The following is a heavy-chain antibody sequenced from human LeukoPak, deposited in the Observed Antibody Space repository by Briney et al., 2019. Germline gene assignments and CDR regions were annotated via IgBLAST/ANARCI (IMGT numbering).Heavy chain of an antibody. CDR1: GFTVSSNY. CDR2: IYSSGST. CDR3: VRAEAVGPTRN. J-gene: IGHJ4*02. V-gene: IGHV3-53*01. D-gene: IGHD1-26*01. Sequence: GSLRLSCAASGFTVSSNYMSWVRQAPGKGLEWVSVIYSSGSTYYADSVKGRFSISRDNSKNTLDLQMSGLRADDTAVYYCVRAEAVGPTRNWGQGALVTVSS.